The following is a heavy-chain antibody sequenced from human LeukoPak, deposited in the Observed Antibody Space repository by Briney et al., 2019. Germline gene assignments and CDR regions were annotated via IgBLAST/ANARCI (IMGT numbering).Heavy chain of an antibody. CDR3: ARHSAWAVAGRYYMDV. D-gene: IGHD6-19*01. CDR1: GVSISSYY. V-gene: IGHV4-4*07. CDR2: IYTSGST. Sequence: SETLSLTCTVSGVSISSYYWSWLRQPAGKGLEWFGRIYTSGSTNYTLSLKTRVTMSGDTSKHQFSLKLSSVTAADTAVYYCARHSAWAVAGRYYMDVWGKGTTVTISS. J-gene: IGHJ6*03.